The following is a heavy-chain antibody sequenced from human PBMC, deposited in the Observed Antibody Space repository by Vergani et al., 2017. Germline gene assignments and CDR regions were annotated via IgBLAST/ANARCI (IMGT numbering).Heavy chain of an antibody. CDR1: GFTFSSYA. CDR3: AKDLRIGAYGDYEHYFDY. CDR2: ISGSGGST. Sequence: EVQLVESGGGLVKPGGSLRLSCAASGFTFSSYAMSWVRQAPGKGLEWVSAISGSGGSTYYADSVKGRFTISRDNSKNTLYLQMNSLRAEDTAVYYCAKDLRIGAYGDYEHYFDYWGQGTLVTVSS. V-gene: IGHV3-23*04. J-gene: IGHJ4*02. D-gene: IGHD4-17*01.